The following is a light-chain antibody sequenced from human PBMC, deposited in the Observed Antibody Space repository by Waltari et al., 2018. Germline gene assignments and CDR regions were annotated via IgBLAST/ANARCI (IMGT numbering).Light chain of an antibody. CDR2: AFS. CDR3: SSYTSSSTLV. V-gene: IGLV2-14*03. Sequence: QSALTQPASVSGSPGQSITLPCTSGGRDVGDDSYVPRYQQHPGKAPKLSIYAFSNRPSGVSSRFSGSKSGNTASLTISGLQAEDDADYYCSSYTSSSTLVFGGGTKVTVL. J-gene: IGLJ2*01. CDR1: GRDVGDDSY.